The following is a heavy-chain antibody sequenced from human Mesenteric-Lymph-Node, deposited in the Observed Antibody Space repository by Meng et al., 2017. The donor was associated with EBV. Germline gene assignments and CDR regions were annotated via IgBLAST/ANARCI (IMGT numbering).Heavy chain of an antibody. CDR1: GGAISSSSFY. J-gene: IGHJ4*02. D-gene: IGHD5-12*01. V-gene: IGHV4-39*01. Sequence: QLQLQESGPGLVKPSETLSLTCTVSGGAISSSSFYWGWIRQPPGKGLEWIGTIDYSGSTYYSPSLRSRVTISVDTSKNQFSLKLSSVTAADTAVYYCARHEALVATITGYFDFWGQGTLVTVAS. CDR3: ARHEALVATITGYFDF. CDR2: IDYSGST.